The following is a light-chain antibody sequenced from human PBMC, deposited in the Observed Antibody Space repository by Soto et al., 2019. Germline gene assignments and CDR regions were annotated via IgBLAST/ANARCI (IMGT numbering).Light chain of an antibody. CDR1: PSFSSSY. J-gene: IGKJ5*01. Sequence: EIVLTQSPGTLPLSPGERATLSCSASPSFSSSYLAWYQQKPGQAPRLLIYGATSRATGSPDRVSGSGSGTDFTLTIIRLEPDDFAVYYWQQYGTSITFGQGTRLEI. CDR2: GAT. V-gene: IGKV3-20*01. CDR3: QQYGTSIT.